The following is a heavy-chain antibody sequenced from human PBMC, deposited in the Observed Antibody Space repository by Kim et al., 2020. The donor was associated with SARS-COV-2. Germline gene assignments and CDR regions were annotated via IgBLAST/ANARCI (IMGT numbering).Heavy chain of an antibody. CDR1: GFTFSSYG. J-gene: IGHJ4*02. V-gene: IGHV3-30*18. Sequence: GGSLRLSCAASGFTFSSYGMHWVRQAPGKGLEWVAIISYDGNNKYYADSVKGRFTISRANSKNTLYLQMNSLRAEDTAVYYCAKGASGSYSSYFDYWGQGTLVTVSS. CDR2: ISYDGNNK. D-gene: IGHD1-26*01. CDR3: AKGASGSYSSYFDY.